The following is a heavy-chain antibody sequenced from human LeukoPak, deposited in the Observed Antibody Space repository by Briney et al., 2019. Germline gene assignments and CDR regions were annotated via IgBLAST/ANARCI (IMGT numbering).Heavy chain of an antibody. CDR3: ARDQAVAGIYYFDY. V-gene: IGHV1-69*01. Sequence: GSSVKVSCKASGGTFSSYAISWVRQAPGQGLEWMGGIIPIFGTANYAQKFQGRVTITADEPTSTAYMELSSLRSEDTAVYYCARDQAVAGIYYFDYWGQGTLVTVSS. D-gene: IGHD6-19*01. J-gene: IGHJ4*02. CDR1: GGTFSSYA. CDR2: IIPIFGTA.